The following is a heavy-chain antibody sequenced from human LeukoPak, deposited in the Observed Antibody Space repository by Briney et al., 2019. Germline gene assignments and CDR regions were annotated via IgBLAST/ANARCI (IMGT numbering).Heavy chain of an antibody. CDR3: AREGDPHDYGDIRLDY. V-gene: IGHV3-48*03. Sequence: GGYLRLSCAASGFTFSSYEMNWVRQAPGKGLEWVSYISSSGSTIYYADSVKGRFTISRDNAKNSLYLQMNSLRAEDTAVYYCAREGDPHDYGDIRLDYWGQGTLVTVSS. J-gene: IGHJ4*02. CDR2: ISSSGSTI. CDR1: GFTFSSYE. D-gene: IGHD4-17*01.